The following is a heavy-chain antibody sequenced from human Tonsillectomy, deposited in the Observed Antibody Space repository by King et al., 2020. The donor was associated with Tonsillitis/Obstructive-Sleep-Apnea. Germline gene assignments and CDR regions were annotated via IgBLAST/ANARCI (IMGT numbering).Heavy chain of an antibody. CDR2: INSDGSST. D-gene: IGHD2-15*01. J-gene: IGHJ6*02. V-gene: IGHV3-74*01. Sequence: VQLVESGGGLVQPGGSLRLSCAASGLTLSYYWMHWVRQVPGKGLVWVSRINSDGSSTSYADSVKGRFTISRDNAKNTLHLQMNSLRAEDTAVYYCARDRLLESHGMDVWGQGTTVIVSS. CDR1: GLTLSYYW. CDR3: ARDRLLESHGMDV.